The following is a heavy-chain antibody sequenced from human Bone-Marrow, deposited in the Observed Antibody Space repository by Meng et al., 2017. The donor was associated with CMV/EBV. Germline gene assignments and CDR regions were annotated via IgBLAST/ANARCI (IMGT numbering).Heavy chain of an antibody. CDR1: GYTFTSYY. CDR2: INPSGGST. J-gene: IGHJ3*02. V-gene: IGHV1-46*01. CDR3: SRDPYSTDDAFDI. D-gene: IGHD6-13*01. Sequence: ASVKVSCKASGYTFTSYYMHWVRQAPGQGLKWMGIINPSGGSTSYAQKFQGRVTMTRDTSTSTVYMELSSLRSEDTAVYYCSRDPYSTDDAFDIWGQGTKVTVSS.